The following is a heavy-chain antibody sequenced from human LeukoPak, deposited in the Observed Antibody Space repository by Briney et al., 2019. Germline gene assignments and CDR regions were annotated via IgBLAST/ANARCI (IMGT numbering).Heavy chain of an antibody. Sequence: GGSLRLSCAASGFTFSSYWMSWVRQAPGKGLEWVANIKQDGSEKYYVDSVKGRFTISRDNAKNSLYLQMNSLRAEDTAVYYCARGSGGYYRFCFDYWGQGTLVTVSS. CDR2: IKQDGSEK. CDR1: GFTFSSYW. V-gene: IGHV3-7*01. J-gene: IGHJ4*02. CDR3: ARGSGGYYRFCFDY. D-gene: IGHD3-22*01.